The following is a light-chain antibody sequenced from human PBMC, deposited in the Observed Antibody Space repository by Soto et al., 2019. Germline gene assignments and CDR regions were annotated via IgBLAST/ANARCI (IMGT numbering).Light chain of an antibody. J-gene: IGKJ3*01. CDR1: QTVITY. V-gene: IGKV3-20*01. CDR2: AAS. CDR3: QQFGDSLT. Sequence: PGERATLSCRASQTVITYLAWYKQKPGQAPRLLINAASTRATGIQARFSGSGSGTDFTLTISRLEPEDFAVDYCQQFGDSLTFGPGTKVDIK.